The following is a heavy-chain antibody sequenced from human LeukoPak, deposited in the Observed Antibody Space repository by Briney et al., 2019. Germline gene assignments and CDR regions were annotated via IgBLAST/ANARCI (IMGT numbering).Heavy chain of an antibody. D-gene: IGHD3-9*01. CDR1: GFTFSSYA. Sequence: GGSLRLSCAASGFTFSSYAMHWVRQAPGKGLEWVAVISYDGSNKYYADSVKGRFTISRDNSKNTLYQQMNSLRAEDTAVYYCARDILTGSPDWNYYYYGMDVWGQGTTVTVSS. V-gene: IGHV3-30-3*01. CDR2: ISYDGSNK. CDR3: ARDILTGSPDWNYYYYGMDV. J-gene: IGHJ6*02.